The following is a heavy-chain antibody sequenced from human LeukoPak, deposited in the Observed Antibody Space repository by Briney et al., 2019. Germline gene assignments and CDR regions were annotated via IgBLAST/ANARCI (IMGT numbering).Heavy chain of an antibody. V-gene: IGHV3-30-3*01. J-gene: IGHJ4*02. CDR3: STTYYYDSSEGY. CDR2: ISYDGSNK. D-gene: IGHD3-22*01. Sequence: GGSLRLSCAASGFTFSSYAMHWVRQAPGKGLEWVAVISYDGSNKYYADSVKGRFTTSRDNSKNTLYLQMNSLKTEDTAVYYCSTTYYYDSSEGYWGQGTLVTVSS. CDR1: GFTFSSYA.